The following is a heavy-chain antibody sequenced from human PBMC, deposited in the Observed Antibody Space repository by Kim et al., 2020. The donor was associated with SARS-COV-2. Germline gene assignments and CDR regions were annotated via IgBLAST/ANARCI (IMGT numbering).Heavy chain of an antibody. V-gene: IGHV1-2*02. CDR2: INPYSGDT. CDR3: ARSAHFWSGHYPDL. D-gene: IGHD3-3*01. Sequence: ASVKVSCKASGYTFTDYYIHWVRQAPGQGLEWMGWINPYSGDTNYAQKFQGRVTMTRDTSISTPYVELSSLRSDDTAVYYCARSAHFWSGHYPDLWGQGTLITVSP. CDR1: GYTFTDYY. J-gene: IGHJ5*02.